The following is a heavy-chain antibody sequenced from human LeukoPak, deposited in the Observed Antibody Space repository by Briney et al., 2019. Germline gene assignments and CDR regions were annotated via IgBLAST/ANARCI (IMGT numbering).Heavy chain of an antibody. CDR2: MSANSGDT. D-gene: IGHD7-27*01. J-gene: IGHJ4*02. CDR1: GYTFTSYD. CDR3: ARGPPNWGYDY. V-gene: IGHV1-8*01. Sequence: GASVKVSCKASGYTFTSYDFNWVRQAPGQRPEWMGWMSANSGDTRYAQKFQDRVTMTTNTSISTAYMELSSLRSDDTAVYYCARGPPNWGYDYWGPGTLVTVSS.